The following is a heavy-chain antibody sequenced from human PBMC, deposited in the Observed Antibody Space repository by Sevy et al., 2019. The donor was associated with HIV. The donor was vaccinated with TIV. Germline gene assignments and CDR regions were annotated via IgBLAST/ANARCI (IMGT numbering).Heavy chain of an antibody. J-gene: IGHJ3*02. D-gene: IGHD4-17*01. Sequence: GESLKISCAASGFTFSSSGMHWVRQAPGKGLEWVTFIRYDGTTKYYADSVKGRFTISRDNSKSMLYLQMNSLRDEDTGVYFCAKLGSTTLTTSDAFDIWGQGTLVTVSS. CDR2: IRYDGTTK. CDR1: GFTFSSSG. CDR3: AKLGSTTLTTSDAFDI. V-gene: IGHV3-30*02.